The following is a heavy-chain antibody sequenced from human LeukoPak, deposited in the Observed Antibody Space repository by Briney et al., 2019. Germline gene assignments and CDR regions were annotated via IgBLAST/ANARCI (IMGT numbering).Heavy chain of an antibody. CDR3: ASPYYSGGYYYYMDV. Sequence: GGSLRLSCAASGFTFSSYSMNWVRQAPGKGLEWVSSISSSSSYIYYADSVKGRFTISRDNAKNSLYLQMNSLRAEDTAVYYCASPYYSGGYYYYMDVWGKGTTVTVSS. CDR1: GFTFSSYS. V-gene: IGHV3-21*01. D-gene: IGHD4-23*01. J-gene: IGHJ6*03. CDR2: ISSSSSYI.